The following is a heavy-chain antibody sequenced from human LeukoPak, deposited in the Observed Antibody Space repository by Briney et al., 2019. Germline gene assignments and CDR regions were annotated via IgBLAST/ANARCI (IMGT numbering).Heavy chain of an antibody. D-gene: IGHD7-27*01. V-gene: IGHV3-15*07. J-gene: IGHJ4*02. CDR3: AKTGGPWD. CDR1: GFTFSNAW. CDR2: IRSNSDGGTI. Sequence: GGSLRHSCATSGFTFSNAWTNWVRQAPGKGLEWVGRIRSNSDGGTIDYAAPVRGRFGLSRDDSKNTLYLQMNSLQTEDTAVYYCAKTGGPWDWGQGTLVTVSS.